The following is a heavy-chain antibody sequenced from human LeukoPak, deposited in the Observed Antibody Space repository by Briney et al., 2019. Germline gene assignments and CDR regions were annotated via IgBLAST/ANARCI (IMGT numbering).Heavy chain of an antibody. CDR2: INHSGST. D-gene: IGHD3-16*02. J-gene: IGHJ4*02. Sequence: SETLSLTCAVYGGSFSGYYWSWIRQPPGKGLEWIGEINHSGSTNYNPSLKSRVTTSVDTSKNQFSLKLSSVTAADTAVYYCARETFGGVITHWGQGTLVTVSS. V-gene: IGHV4-34*01. CDR1: GGSFSGYY. CDR3: ARETFGGVITH.